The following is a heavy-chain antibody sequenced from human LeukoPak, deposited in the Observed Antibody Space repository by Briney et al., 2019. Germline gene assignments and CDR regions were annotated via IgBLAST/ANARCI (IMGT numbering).Heavy chain of an antibody. CDR3: ASAIRSSSGNWFDP. D-gene: IGHD6-6*01. CDR2: IYYSGST. V-gene: IGHV4-59*11. CDR1: GGSISSHY. J-gene: IGHJ5*02. Sequence: SETLSLTCTVSGGSISSHYWSWIRLPPGKGLEWIGYIYYSGSTNYNPSLKSRVTISVDTSKNQFSLKLSSVTAADTAVYYCASAIRSSSGNWFDPRGQGTLVTVSS.